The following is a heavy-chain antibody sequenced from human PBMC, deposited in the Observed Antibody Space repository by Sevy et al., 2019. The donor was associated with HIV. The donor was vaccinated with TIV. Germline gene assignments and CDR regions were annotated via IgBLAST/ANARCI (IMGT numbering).Heavy chain of an antibody. CDR3: ARDFTTFDYGGNPTHSDYFDF. V-gene: IGHV3-11*04. CDR1: GFTFTDYY. Sequence: GGSLRLSCEASGFTFTDYYMSWIRQAPGKGLEWVSYISSSGSTIYYADSVKGRFTISRDNAKNSLYLQMKSLRAEDTAVYYCARDFTTFDYGGNPTHSDYFDFWGQGTLVTVSS. CDR2: ISSSGSTI. J-gene: IGHJ4*02. D-gene: IGHD4-17*01.